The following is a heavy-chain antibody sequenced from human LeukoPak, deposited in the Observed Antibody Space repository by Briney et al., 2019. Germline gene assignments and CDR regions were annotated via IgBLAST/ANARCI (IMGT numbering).Heavy chain of an antibody. V-gene: IGHV4-34*01. CDR3: ARGVDL. J-gene: IGHJ2*01. CDR2: ITHSGSP. Sequence: SETLSLTCGVSSGSLSGYYWRWIRQPQGGGLEWLGEITHSGSPNYNPSLKSRVTISGHTSKKQFSLNLKSVTAADTGVYYCARGVDLWGRGTPVTVSS. CDR1: SGSLSGYY.